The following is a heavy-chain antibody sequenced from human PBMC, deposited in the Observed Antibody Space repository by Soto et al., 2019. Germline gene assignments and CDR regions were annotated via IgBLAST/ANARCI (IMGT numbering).Heavy chain of an antibody. D-gene: IGHD6-13*01. CDR1: GYTFTSYG. J-gene: IGHJ5*02. CDR3: ARDPQQLVPSWFDP. Sequence: QVQLVQSGAEVKKPGASVKVSCKASGYTFTSYGISWVRQAPGQGLEWMGWISAYNRNTNYAQKLQGRVTMTTDTSQSQDYMELRSLSSDDTAVYYCARDPQQLVPSWFDPWGQGTLVTVSS. CDR2: ISAYNRNT. V-gene: IGHV1-18*01.